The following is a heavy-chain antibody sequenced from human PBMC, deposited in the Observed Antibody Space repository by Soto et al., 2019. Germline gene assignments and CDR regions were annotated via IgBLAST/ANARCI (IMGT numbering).Heavy chain of an antibody. V-gene: IGHV4-31*03. D-gene: IGHD6-13*01. CDR3: ASGPVGIAPNWFDP. J-gene: IGHJ5*02. CDR2: IYYSGST. CDR1: GGSISSGGYY. Sequence: TSETLSLTCTVSGGSISSGGYYWSWIRQNPGKGLEWIGYIYYSGSTYYNPSLKSRVTISVDTSKNQFSLKLSSVTAADTAVYYCASGPVGIAPNWFDPWGQGTLVTVS.